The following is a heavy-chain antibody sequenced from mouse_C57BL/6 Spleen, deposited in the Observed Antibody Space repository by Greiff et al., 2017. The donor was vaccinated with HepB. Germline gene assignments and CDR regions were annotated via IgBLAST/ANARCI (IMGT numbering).Heavy chain of an antibody. J-gene: IGHJ2*01. CDR1: GYSFTDYN. Sequence: EVKLQESGPELVKPGASVKISCKASGYSFTDYNMNWVKQSNGKSLEWIGVINPNYGTTSYNQKFKGKATLTVDQSSSTAYMQLNSLTSEDSAVYYCARSRTFITTVVATGYFDYWGQGTTLTVSS. D-gene: IGHD1-1*01. CDR3: ARSRTFITTVVATGYFDY. V-gene: IGHV1-39*01. CDR2: INPNYGTT.